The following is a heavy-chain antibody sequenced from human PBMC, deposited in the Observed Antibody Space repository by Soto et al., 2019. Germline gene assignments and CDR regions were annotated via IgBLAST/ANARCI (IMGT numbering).Heavy chain of an antibody. J-gene: IGHJ5*02. CDR3: ASNFRGENWFDP. CDR2: IIHIFGTA. D-gene: IGHD3-10*01. Sequence: QVQLVQSGAEVKKPGSSVKVSCKASGGTFSSYAISWVRQAPGQGLEWMGGIIHIFGTANYAQKFQGRVTITANESTNTAYMELSSLRSEDTAVYYRASNFRGENWFDPWGQGTLVTVSS. CDR1: GGTFSSYA. V-gene: IGHV1-69*12.